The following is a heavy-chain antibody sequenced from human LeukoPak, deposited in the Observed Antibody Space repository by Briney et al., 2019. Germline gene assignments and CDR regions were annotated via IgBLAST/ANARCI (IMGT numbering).Heavy chain of an antibody. CDR2: INANSGVT. V-gene: IGHV1-2*06. D-gene: IGHD3-9*01. CDR3: ARGFLSATGPFDY. CDR1: GYDFTNYY. Sequence: WASVTVSCTASGYDFTNYYINWVRQAPGQGLEWVGRINANSGVTSYAQKFRGRVTLARDTSINTAYMHLSRLRSDDTAVYFCARGFLSATGPFDYWGQGSLVTVSS. J-gene: IGHJ4*02.